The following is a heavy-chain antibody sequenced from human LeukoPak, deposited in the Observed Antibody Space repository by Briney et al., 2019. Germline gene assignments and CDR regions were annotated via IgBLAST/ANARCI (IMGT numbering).Heavy chain of an antibody. D-gene: IGHD2-2*01. CDR3: ARTQPRPLGAFDI. Sequence: GESLRLSCAASGLTVSSNYTSWVSQAPGRGLGWDSVIYSGGSTYYADSVKGRFTISRDKSKNTLYLQINSLRAEDTAVYYCARTQPRPLGAFDIGGQGTMVTVSS. CDR1: GLTVSSNY. V-gene: IGHV3-66*02. CDR2: IYSGGST. J-gene: IGHJ3*02.